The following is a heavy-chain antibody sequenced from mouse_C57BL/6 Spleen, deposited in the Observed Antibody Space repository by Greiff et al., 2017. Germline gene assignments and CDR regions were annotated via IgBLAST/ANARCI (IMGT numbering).Heavy chain of an antibody. CDR2: INYDGSST. CDR3: AREGDGYYVFDY. V-gene: IGHV5-16*01. D-gene: IGHD2-3*01. Sequence: EVMLVESEGGLVQPGSSMKLSCTASGFTFSDYYMAWVRQVPEKGLEWVANINYDGSSTYYLDSLKSRFIISRDNAKNILYLQMSSLKSEDTATYYCAREGDGYYVFDYWGQGTTLTVSS. CDR1: GFTFSDYY. J-gene: IGHJ2*01.